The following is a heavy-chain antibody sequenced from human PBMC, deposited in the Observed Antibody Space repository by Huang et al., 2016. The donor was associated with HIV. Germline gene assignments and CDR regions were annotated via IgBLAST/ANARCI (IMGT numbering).Heavy chain of an antibody. CDR1: DYTFTSYG. J-gene: IGHJ4*02. V-gene: IGHV1-18*04. Sequence: QVQLVQSGGEVKKPGASVKVSCKASDYTFTSYGISWVRQAPGQGLEWMGWINTNKCDTNYAQKFQGRVTMTTDTSTSTAYMELRSLRSDDTAVYYCGGSSGYWSFDYWGQGTLVTVSS. CDR2: INTNKCDT. D-gene: IGHD3-22*01. CDR3: GGSSGYWSFDY.